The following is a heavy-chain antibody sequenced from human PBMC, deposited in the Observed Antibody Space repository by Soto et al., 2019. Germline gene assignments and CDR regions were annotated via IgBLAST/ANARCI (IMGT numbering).Heavy chain of an antibody. J-gene: IGHJ4*02. CDR2: INHSGST. CDR3: ARGRPPLDY. CDR1: GGSFSGYY. V-gene: IGHV4-34*01. Sequence: SENLSLTSADYGGSFSGYYSGWISHPPGKGLEWSGEINHSGSTNYNPSLKSRVTISVDTTNNQFSLKLSPVTAADTAVYYCARGRPPLDYWGQGTLATVSS.